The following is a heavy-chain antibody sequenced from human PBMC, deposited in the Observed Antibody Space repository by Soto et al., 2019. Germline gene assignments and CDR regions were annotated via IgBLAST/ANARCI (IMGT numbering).Heavy chain of an antibody. D-gene: IGHD1-26*01. CDR2: IHNTGSP. V-gene: IGHV4-30-4*01. CDR1: GGSISSGDYY. J-gene: IGHJ4*02. Sequence: SESLSLTCTVSGGSISSGDYYWTWILQPPGKGLEWIAYIHNTGSPYYNLSLKSRLTISLDTSKDQFSLRLSSLTAADTAVYYCARSRHSGSYFLDYWCQG. CDR3: ARSRHSGSYFLDY.